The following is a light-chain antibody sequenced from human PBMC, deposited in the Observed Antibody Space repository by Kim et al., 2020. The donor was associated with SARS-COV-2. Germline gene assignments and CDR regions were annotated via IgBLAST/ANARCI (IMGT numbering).Light chain of an antibody. J-gene: IGLJ3*02. CDR1: NIGSKS. Sequence: SYELTQPPSVSVAPGKTARITCGGNNIGSKSVHWYQQKPGRAPVLVIYYDSDRPSGIPERFSGSNSGNTATLTISRVEAGDEADYFCQVWDSSSDQNWVFGGGTKLTVL. CDR3: QVWDSSSDQNWV. V-gene: IGLV3-21*04. CDR2: YDS.